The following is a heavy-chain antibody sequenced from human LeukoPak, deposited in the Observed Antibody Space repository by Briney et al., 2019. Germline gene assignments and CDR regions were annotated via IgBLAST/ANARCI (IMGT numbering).Heavy chain of an antibody. CDR3: ARDLLSGYDPQFDY. V-gene: IGHV3-53*01. J-gene: IGHJ4*02. CDR2: IYSGGTT. D-gene: IGHD5-12*01. CDR1: GFTVSSNF. Sequence: SGGSLRLSCAASGFTVSSNFMSWVRQAPGKGLEWVSVIYSGGTTYYADSVKGRFTISRDNSKNTLYLQMNNLRADDTAVYYCARDLLSGYDPQFDYWGQGTLVTVSS.